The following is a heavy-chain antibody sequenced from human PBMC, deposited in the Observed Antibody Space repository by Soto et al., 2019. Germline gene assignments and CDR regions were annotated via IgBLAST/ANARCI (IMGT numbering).Heavy chain of an antibody. CDR3: ARGIVGVAAKGYYYYYMDV. V-gene: IGHV3-30-3*01. CDR2: ISYDGSNK. Sequence: GGSLRLSCAASGFTFSSYAMHWVRQAPGKGLEWVAVISYDGSNKYYADSVKGRFTISRDNSKNTLYLQMNSLRAEDTAVYYCARGIVGVAAKGYYYYYMDVWGKGTTVTVSS. CDR1: GFTFSSYA. J-gene: IGHJ6*03. D-gene: IGHD2-15*01.